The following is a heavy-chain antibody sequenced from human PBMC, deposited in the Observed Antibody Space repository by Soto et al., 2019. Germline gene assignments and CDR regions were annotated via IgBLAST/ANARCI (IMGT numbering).Heavy chain of an antibody. Sequence: EVQLLESGGGLVQPGGSLRLSCAASGFTFSSYAMSWVRQAPGKGLEWVSAISGSGGSTYYADSVKGRFTISRDNSKNTLYLQMNSLRAEDTAVYYCAKDDLPLCWFGELYDGMYVWGQGTTVTVSS. CDR2: ISGSGGST. V-gene: IGHV3-23*01. D-gene: IGHD3-10*01. J-gene: IGHJ6*02. CDR1: GFTFSSYA. CDR3: AKDDLPLCWFGELYDGMYV.